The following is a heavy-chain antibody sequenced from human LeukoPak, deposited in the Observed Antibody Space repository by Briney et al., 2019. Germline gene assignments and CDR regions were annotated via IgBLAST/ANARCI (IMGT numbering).Heavy chain of an antibody. V-gene: IGHV4-4*07. D-gene: IGHD5-24*01. CDR3: ARDLADGYYGYYYYYYMDV. Sequence: SSETLSLTCTVSGGSISSYYWSWIRQPAGKGLEWIGRIYTSGSTNYNPSLKSRVTMSVDTSKNQFSLKLSSVTAADTAVYYCARDLADGYYGYYYYYYMDVWGKGTTVTVSS. CDR2: IYTSGST. CDR1: GGSISSYY. J-gene: IGHJ6*03.